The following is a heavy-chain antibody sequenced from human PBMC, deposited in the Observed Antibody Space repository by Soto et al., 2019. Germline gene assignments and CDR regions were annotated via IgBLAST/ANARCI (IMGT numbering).Heavy chain of an antibody. V-gene: IGHV3-23*01. CDR1: GFTFSSYA. CDR2: ISGSGGST. D-gene: IGHD3-9*01. Sequence: GGSLRLACAASGFTFSSYAMSWVRQAPGKGLEWVSAISGSGGSTYYADSVKGRFTISRDNSKNTLYLQMNSLRAEDTAVYYCAKYYDILTGYYYFDYWGQGTLVTVSS. J-gene: IGHJ4*02. CDR3: AKYYDILTGYYYFDY.